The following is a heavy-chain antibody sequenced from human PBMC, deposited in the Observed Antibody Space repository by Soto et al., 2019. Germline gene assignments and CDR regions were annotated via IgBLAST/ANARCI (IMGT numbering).Heavy chain of an antibody. CDR3: ARGLNLFDP. CDR2: IYYSGST. V-gene: IGHV4-59*01. CDR1: GYSISSYY. Sequence: QVQMQESGPGLVKPSETLSLTCTVSGYSISSYYWSWIRQPPGKGLEWIGNIYYSGSTNYNPSLKSRVTISIDTSKNQLSLKLSSVTAADTAVYYCARGLNLFDPWGQGTLVTVSS. D-gene: IGHD3-16*01. J-gene: IGHJ5*02.